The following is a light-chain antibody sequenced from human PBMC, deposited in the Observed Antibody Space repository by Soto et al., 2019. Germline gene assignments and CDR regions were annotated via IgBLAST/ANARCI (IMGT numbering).Light chain of an antibody. CDR1: RSISSN. Sequence: EIVMTQSPATLSVSPGERATLSCRASRSISSNLAWYQQKPGQAPRLLIYGASTRATGIPARFSGSGSGTDFTLTISSLQSEDFAVYYCQQYNNWPPDTFGPGTKVDIK. J-gene: IGKJ3*01. CDR2: GAS. V-gene: IGKV3-15*01. CDR3: QQYNNWPPDT.